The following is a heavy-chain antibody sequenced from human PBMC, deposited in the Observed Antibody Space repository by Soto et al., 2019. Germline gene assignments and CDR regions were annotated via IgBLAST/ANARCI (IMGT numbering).Heavy chain of an antibody. V-gene: IGHV3-15*07. CDR3: KSYPDFWGGHTPL. J-gene: IGHJ4*02. D-gene: IGHD3-3*01. CDR2: VKSKADGGTA. Sequence: EVQLVESGGGLVQPGGSLRLSCAASGFSITNTWMHWVRQAPGKGLEWVGRVKSKADGGTADNAAPVKGRFTVSRDDSKNTQYLQMNSLKMEDTAVYYCKSYPDFWGGHTPLWGQGTLVTVSS. CDR1: GFSITNTW.